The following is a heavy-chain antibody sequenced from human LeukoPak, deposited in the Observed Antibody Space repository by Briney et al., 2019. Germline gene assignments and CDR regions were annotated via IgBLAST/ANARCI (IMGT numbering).Heavy chain of an antibody. D-gene: IGHD3-3*01. CDR2: ISGSGGST. V-gene: IGHV3-23*01. CDR3: AKDQKFYDFWSGYSF. CDR1: GFTFSSYA. Sequence: GGSLRLSCAASGFTFSSYAMSWVRQAPGKGLEWVSAISGSGGSTYYADSVKGRFTISRDNSKNTLYLQMNNLRAEDTAVYYCAKDQKFYDFWSGYSFWGQGTLVTVSS. J-gene: IGHJ4*02.